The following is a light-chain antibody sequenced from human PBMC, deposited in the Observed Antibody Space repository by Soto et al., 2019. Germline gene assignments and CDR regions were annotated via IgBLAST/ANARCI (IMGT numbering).Light chain of an antibody. V-gene: IGKV1-17*01. CDR2: AAS. Sequence: DIQMTQSPSSLSASVGDRVTITCRASKGIRDALGGYKQKPGKAPKRLIYAASRLQSGVPSRFSGSGYGTEFTLTISSLQPDDFATYYCLQHNSYPQTFGQGTKVEIK. J-gene: IGKJ1*01. CDR1: KGIRDA. CDR3: LQHNSYPQT.